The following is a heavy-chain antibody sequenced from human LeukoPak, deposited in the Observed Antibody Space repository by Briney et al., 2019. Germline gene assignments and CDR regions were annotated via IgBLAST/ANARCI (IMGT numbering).Heavy chain of an antibody. CDR1: GYTFTSYG. CDR3: TYGSGSRWSPPFDY. D-gene: IGHD3-10*01. CDR2: ISAYNGNT. V-gene: IGHV1-18*01. Sequence: ASVKVSCKASGYTFTSYGISWVPQAPGQGLEWMGWISAYNGNTNYAQKLQGRVTMTTDTSTSTAYMELRSLRSDDTAVYYCTYGSGSRWSPPFDYWGQGTLVTVSS. J-gene: IGHJ4*02.